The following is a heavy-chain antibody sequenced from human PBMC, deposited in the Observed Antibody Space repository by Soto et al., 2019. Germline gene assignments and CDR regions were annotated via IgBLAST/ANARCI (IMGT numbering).Heavy chain of an antibody. CDR1: GYTFTGHY. D-gene: IGHD2-2*01. V-gene: IGHV1-2*02. Sequence: QVQLVQSGAEVKKPGASVTVSCKASGYTFTGHYVYWVRQAPGQGLEWMGWINPKSGDTHYAQKFQGRVTMTRDTSISTAYTAMSGLRSDDTAIYYCTKGLESHLLSWFDPWGQGTQVTVSS. CDR2: INPKSGDT. CDR3: TKGLESHLLSWFDP. J-gene: IGHJ5*02.